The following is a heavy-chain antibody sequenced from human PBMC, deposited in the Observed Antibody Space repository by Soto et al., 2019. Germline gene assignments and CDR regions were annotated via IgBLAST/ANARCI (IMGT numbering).Heavy chain of an antibody. J-gene: IGHJ6*02. CDR3: ARDKYSSSSWGYYYYYGMDV. Sequence: ASLKVSCKASRYTFTGYYIHWLRQAPGQGLEWMGWINSNSGGTNYAQKFQGRVTITRDTSISTAYMELSRLRSDDTAVYYCARDKYSSSSWGYYYYYGMDVWGQGTTVTVSS. V-gene: IGHV1-2*02. CDR1: RYTFTGYY. D-gene: IGHD6-6*01. CDR2: INSNSGGT.